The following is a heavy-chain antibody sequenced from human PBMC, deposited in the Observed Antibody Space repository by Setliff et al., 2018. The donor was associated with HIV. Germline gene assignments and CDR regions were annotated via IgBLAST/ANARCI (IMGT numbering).Heavy chain of an antibody. CDR3: ARGLDVWGTYRYRNYFDY. D-gene: IGHD3-16*02. CDR2: INHGGST. J-gene: IGHJ4*02. Sequence: SETLSLTCAVYGGSFSDYYWSWIRQSPGRGLEWIGEINHGGSTIYNPSLKSRVTISIDTSKNQFSLNLTSVTAADTAIYYCARGLDVWGTYRYRNYFDYWSQGTLVTVSS. V-gene: IGHV4-34*01. CDR1: GGSFSDYY.